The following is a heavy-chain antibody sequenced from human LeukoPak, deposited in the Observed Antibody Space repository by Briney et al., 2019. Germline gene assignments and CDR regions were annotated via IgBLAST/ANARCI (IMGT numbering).Heavy chain of an antibody. Sequence: QPGRSLRLSCAASGFTFSSYGMHWVRQAPGKGLDWVAAIWYDGSNKYYADSVKGRFTISRDNSKNTLYLQMNSLRAEDTAVYYCARGNYDILTGLDYWGQGTLVTVSS. CDR3: ARGNYDILTGLDY. CDR1: GFTFSSYG. D-gene: IGHD3-9*01. CDR2: IWYDGSNK. V-gene: IGHV3-33*01. J-gene: IGHJ4*02.